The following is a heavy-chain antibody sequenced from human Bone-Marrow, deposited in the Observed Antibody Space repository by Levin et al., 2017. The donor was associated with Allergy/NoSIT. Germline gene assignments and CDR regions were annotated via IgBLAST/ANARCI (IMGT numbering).Heavy chain of an antibody. J-gene: IGHJ4*02. D-gene: IGHD3-16*01. CDR3: ARVKGGVSDY. CDR2: IYYSGST. V-gene: IGHV4-31*03. CDR1: GGSIRSDGYY. Sequence: SQTLSLTCTVSGGSIRSDGYYWSWIRQHPGKGLEWIGYIYYSGSTYYNPSLKSRVTISVDTSKNQFSLKLSSVTAADTAVYYCARVKGGVSDYWGQGTLVTVSS.